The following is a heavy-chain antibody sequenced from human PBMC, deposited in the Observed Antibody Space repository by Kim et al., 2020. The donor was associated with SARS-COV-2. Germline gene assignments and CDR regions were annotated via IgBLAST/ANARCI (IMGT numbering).Heavy chain of an antibody. CDR2: IYYSGST. Sequence: SETLSLTCTVSGGSISSGGYYWSWIRQHPGKGLEWIGYIYYSGSTYYNPSLKSRVTISVDTSKNQFSLKLSSVTAADTAVYYCARLTGSGSPFDYWGQGTLVTVSS. J-gene: IGHJ4*02. CDR3: ARLTGSGSPFDY. D-gene: IGHD3-10*01. CDR1: GGSISSGGYY. V-gene: IGHV4-31*03.